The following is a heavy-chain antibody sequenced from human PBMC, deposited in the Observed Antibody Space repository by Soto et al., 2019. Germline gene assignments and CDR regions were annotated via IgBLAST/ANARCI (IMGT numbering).Heavy chain of an antibody. J-gene: IGHJ6*02. D-gene: IGHD3-10*01. Sequence: QVQLQESGPGLVKPSGTLSLTCAVSGGSISSGNWWSWVRQSPGKGLEWIGEIYHSGSTNYNPSLRSRVTISLDKSKNQFSLKLSSVTAADTAVYYSARGYGSGSYSRYGMDVWGQGTTATVSS. CDR2: IYHSGST. CDR1: GGSISSGNW. V-gene: IGHV4-4*02. CDR3: ARGYGSGSYSRYGMDV.